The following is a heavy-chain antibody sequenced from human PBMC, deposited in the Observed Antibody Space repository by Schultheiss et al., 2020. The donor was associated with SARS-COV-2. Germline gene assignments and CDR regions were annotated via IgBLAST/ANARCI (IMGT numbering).Heavy chain of an antibody. V-gene: IGHV1-69*06. D-gene: IGHD3-10*01. CDR3: ATMVNDAFDI. J-gene: IGHJ3*02. CDR1: GGTFSSYA. Sequence: SVKVSCKASGGTFSSYAISWVRQAPGQGLEWMGGIIPIFGTANYAQKFQGRVTITADKSTSTAYMELCSLRSEDTAVYYCATMVNDAFDIWGQGTLVTVSS. CDR2: IIPIFGTA.